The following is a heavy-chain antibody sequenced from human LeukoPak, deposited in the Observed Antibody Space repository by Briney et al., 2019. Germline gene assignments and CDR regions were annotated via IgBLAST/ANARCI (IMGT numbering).Heavy chain of an antibody. J-gene: IGHJ4*02. D-gene: IGHD4-17*01. CDR2: IYSGGST. Sequence: GGSLRLSCAASGFTFSSYWMDWVRQAPGKGLEWVSVIYSGGSTYYADSVKGRFTISRDNSKNTLYLQMSSLRAEDTAVYYCARVRGVHGDYVFDYWGQGTLVTVSS. V-gene: IGHV3-53*01. CDR1: GFTFSSYW. CDR3: ARVRGVHGDYVFDY.